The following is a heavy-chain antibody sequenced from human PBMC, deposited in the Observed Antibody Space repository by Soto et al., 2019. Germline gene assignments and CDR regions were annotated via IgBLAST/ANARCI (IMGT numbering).Heavy chain of an antibody. V-gene: IGHV3-11*06. Sequence: QVQLVESGGGLVKPGGSMRLSCAASGFTFSDYYMSWIRQAPGKGLEWVSYISSSSSYTNYADSVKGRFTISRDNAKNSLYLQMNSLRAEDTAVYYCARVGPSGSFFWADNWFDPWGQGTLVTVSS. J-gene: IGHJ5*02. D-gene: IGHD1-26*01. CDR3: ARVGPSGSFFWADNWFDP. CDR1: GFTFSDYY. CDR2: ISSSSSYT.